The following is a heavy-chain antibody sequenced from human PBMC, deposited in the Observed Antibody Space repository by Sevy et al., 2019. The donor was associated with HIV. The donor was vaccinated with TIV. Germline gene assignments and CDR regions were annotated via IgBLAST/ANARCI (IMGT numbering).Heavy chain of an antibody. D-gene: IGHD3-22*01. CDR3: ATTKDYYDSSGSPFDY. CDR1: GYTLTQLS. V-gene: IGHV1-24*01. CDR2: FDPEDGET. Sequence: ASVKVSCKVSGYTLTQLSMHWVRQAPGKVLEWMGSFDPEDGETLYAQKFQGRVTMTEDTSTNTAYMELSSLRSEDTTVYYCATTKDYYDSSGSPFDYWGQGTLVTVSS. J-gene: IGHJ4*02.